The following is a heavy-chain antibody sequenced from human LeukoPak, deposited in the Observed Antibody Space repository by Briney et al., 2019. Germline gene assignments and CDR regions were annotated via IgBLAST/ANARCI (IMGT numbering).Heavy chain of an antibody. CDR3: ARDLFSWYQPFDY. CDR2: ISGTGGST. CDR1: GFAFSSYA. D-gene: IGHD2-2*01. J-gene: IGHJ4*02. Sequence: PGGSLRLSCAASGFAFSSYAMSWVRQAPGKGLEWVSAISGTGGSTYYADSVKGRFTISRDNSKNTLYLQMNSLRAEDTAVYYCARDLFSWYQPFDYWGQGTLVTVSS. V-gene: IGHV3-23*01.